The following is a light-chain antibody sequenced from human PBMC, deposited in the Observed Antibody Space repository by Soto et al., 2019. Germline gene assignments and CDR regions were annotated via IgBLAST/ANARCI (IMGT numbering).Light chain of an antibody. CDR2: AAS. CDR1: QDIANG. V-gene: IGKV1-33*01. J-gene: IGKJ4*01. CDR3: QQYDNLPLS. Sequence: DIQMTQSPSSLSASEGDRVTITCRASQDIANGLSWYQQKPGKAPRLLIYAASNLHVGVPSRFSGTESAGTDFTLTISSLQPEDRATYFCQQYDNLPLSFGGGTRVDIK.